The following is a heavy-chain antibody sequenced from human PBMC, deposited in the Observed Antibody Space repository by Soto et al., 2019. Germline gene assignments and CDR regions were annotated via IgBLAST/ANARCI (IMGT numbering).Heavy chain of an antibody. J-gene: IGHJ4*02. CDR1: GFTFDDYA. CDR3: TKDPYRSGWHYFDC. Sequence: EVQLVASGGGLVQPGRSLRLSCAASGFTFDDYAMHWVRQAPGKGLEWVSGISWNSGSIDYADPVKGRFTITRDNAKKFLCLQINSLDADDRAFYYWTKDPYRSGWHYFDCWGQGTLVIFSS. CDR2: ISWNSGSI. V-gene: IGHV3-9*01. D-gene: IGHD6-19*01.